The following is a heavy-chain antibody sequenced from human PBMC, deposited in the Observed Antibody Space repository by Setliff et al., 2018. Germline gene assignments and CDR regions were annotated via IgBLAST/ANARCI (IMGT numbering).Heavy chain of an antibody. CDR3: ARVVRFLEWLRYYYYYMDV. V-gene: IGHV4-61*09. CDR2: IYTSGST. CDR1: GGSISSGSYY. D-gene: IGHD3-3*01. Sequence: SETLSLTCTVSGGSISSGSYYWSWIRQPAGKGLEWIGHIYTSGSTNYNPSLKSRVTISVDTSKNQFSLKLSSVTAADTAVYYCARVVRFLEWLRYYYYYMDVWGKGTTVTVSS. J-gene: IGHJ6*03.